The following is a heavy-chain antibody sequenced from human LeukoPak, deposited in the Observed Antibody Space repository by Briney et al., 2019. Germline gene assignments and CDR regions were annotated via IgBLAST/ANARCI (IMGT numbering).Heavy chain of an antibody. CDR3: ARRQQLDSFDS. D-gene: IGHD6-13*01. CDR1: GFTFSSYG. CDR2: IRYDGSNK. J-gene: IGHJ4*02. V-gene: IGHV3-33*01. Sequence: GGSLRLSCAASGFTFSSYGMHWVRQAPGKGLEWVAVIRYDGSNKYYADSVKGRFTISRDHSKNTLYLQMNSLRDADPAVYSCARRQQLDSFDSWGQGTLVTVSS.